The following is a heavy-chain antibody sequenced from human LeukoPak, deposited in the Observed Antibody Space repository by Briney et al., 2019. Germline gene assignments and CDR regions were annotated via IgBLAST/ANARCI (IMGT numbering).Heavy chain of an antibody. CDR1: GFTVSSNY. V-gene: IGHV3-66*01. Sequence: GGSLRLSCAASGFTVSSNYMSWVRQAPGKGLEWVSVIYSGGSTYYADSVKGRFTISRDNSKNTLYLQMNSLRAEDTAVYYCANAYSSSWYTSFDYWGQGTLVTVSS. D-gene: IGHD6-13*01. CDR2: IYSGGST. CDR3: ANAYSSSWYTSFDY. J-gene: IGHJ4*02.